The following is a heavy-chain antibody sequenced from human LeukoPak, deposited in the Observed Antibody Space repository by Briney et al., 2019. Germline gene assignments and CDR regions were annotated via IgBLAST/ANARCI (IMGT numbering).Heavy chain of an antibody. V-gene: IGHV4-39*01. D-gene: IGHD1-26*01. CDR3: ARLMGATNYHYYYGMDV. J-gene: IGHJ6*02. Sequence: SETLSLTCTVSGGSISSSSYYWGWIRQPPGKGLEWIGSIYYSGSTYYNPSLKSRVTISVDTSKNQFSLKLSSVTAADTAVYYCARLMGATNYHYYYGMDVWGQGTTVTVSS. CDR2: IYYSGST. CDR1: GGSISSSSYY.